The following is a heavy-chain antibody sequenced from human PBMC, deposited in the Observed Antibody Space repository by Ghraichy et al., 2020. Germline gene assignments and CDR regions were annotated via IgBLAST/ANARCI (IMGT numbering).Heavy chain of an antibody. CDR1: GGSFSGYY. CDR2: INHSGST. CDR3: ARRRTLDY. Sequence: SQTLSLTCAVYGGSFSGYYWSWIRQPPGKGLEWIGEINHSGSTNYNPSLKSRVTISVDTSKNQFSLKLSSVTAADTAVYYCARRRTLDYWGQGTLVTVSS. J-gene: IGHJ4*02. V-gene: IGHV4-34*01.